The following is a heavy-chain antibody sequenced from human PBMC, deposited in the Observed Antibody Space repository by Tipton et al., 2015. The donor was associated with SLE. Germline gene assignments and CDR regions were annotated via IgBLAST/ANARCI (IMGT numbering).Heavy chain of an antibody. CDR3: AKSFSGWYDYFDY. V-gene: IGHV3-23*01. J-gene: IGHJ4*02. CDR2: INGGSAGST. Sequence: SLRLSCVASGFTFSSYAMSWVRQAPGKGLEWVSGINGGSAGSTYYTDSVKGRFTISRDNSKNTLYLQMNSLRAEDTAVYYCAKSFSGWYDYFDYWGQGTLVTVSS. CDR1: GFTFSSYA. D-gene: IGHD6-19*01.